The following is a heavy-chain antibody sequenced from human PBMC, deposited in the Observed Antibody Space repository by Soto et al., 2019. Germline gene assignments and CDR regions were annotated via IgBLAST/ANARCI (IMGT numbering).Heavy chain of an antibody. J-gene: IGHJ3*02. CDR3: ASSKQDHSSGDAFDI. Sequence: GESLKISCKGSGYSFTSYWIGWVRQMPGKGLEWMGIIYPGDSDTRYSPSFQGQVTISADKSISTAYLQWSSLKASDTAMYYCASSKQDHSSGDAFDIWGQGTMVTVSS. V-gene: IGHV5-51*01. D-gene: IGHD2-15*01. CDR2: IYPGDSDT. CDR1: GYSFTSYW.